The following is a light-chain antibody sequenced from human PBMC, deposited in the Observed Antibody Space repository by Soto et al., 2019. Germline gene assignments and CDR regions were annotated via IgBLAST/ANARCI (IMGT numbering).Light chain of an antibody. CDR2: DAS. V-gene: IGKV3-11*01. CDR3: QQRSNWPPLT. Sequence: EIVLTQSPATLSLSPGERATLSCRASQSVSSYLAWYQQKPGQAPRLLIYDASNRATGIPARFSGSGSGTDFTLTSSSLEPEDFAVYCCQQRSNWPPLTVGGGTKVEIK. CDR1: QSVSSY. J-gene: IGKJ4*01.